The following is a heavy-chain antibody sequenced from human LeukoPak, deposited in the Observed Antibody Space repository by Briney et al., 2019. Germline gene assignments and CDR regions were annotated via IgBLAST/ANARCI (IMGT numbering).Heavy chain of an antibody. CDR1: GYTFTGHY. J-gene: IGHJ3*02. CDR2: INPNSGGT. D-gene: IGHD1-1*01. CDR3: AKDRARVGTMVDAFDM. Sequence: GASVKVSCKASGYTFTGHYMHWVRQAPGQGLEWMGWINPNSGGTNYAQKFQGRVTMTRDTSISTAYMELSRLRSDDTAVYYCAKDRARVGTMVDAFDMCGQGTMVTVSS. V-gene: IGHV1-2*02.